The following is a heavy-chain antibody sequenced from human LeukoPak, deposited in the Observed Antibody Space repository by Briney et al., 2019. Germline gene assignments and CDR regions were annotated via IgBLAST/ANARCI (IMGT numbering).Heavy chain of an antibody. D-gene: IGHD3-22*01. J-gene: IGHJ4*02. CDR2: IRYDGSNK. CDR3: ARAGIYYDSSGYYPISTPFDY. Sequence: PGGSLRLSCAASGFTFSSYGMHWVRQAPGKGLEWVAFIRYDGSNKYYADSVKGRFTISRDNSKNTLYLQMNSLRAEDTAVYYCARAGIYYDSSGYYPISTPFDYWGQGTLVTVSS. CDR1: GFTFSSYG. V-gene: IGHV3-30*02.